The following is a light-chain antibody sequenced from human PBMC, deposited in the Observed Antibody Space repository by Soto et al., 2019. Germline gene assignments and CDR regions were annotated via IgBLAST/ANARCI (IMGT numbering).Light chain of an antibody. V-gene: IGLV1-40*01. CDR3: QSYDSSLSGV. J-gene: IGLJ2*01. Sequence: QAVVTQPPSVSGAPGQRVTISCTGSSSNIGAGYDVHWYQQLPGTAPKLLIYGNSNRPSGVPDRFSGSKSGTSASLAITGLQAEDAADYYCQSYDSSLSGVFGGGTKVTVL. CDR1: SSNIGAGYD. CDR2: GNS.